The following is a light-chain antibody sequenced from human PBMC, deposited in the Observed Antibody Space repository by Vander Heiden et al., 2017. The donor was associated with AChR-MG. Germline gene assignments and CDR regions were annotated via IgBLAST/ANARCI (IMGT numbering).Light chain of an antibody. CDR1: ALPKKY. J-gene: IGLJ1*01. CDR2: EDS. CDR3: YSTDSSGNHGV. Sequence: SYELPQPPSVSVSPGQTARITCSGDALPKKYAYWYQQKSGQAPVLVIYEDSKRPSVIPERFSGSSSGTMATLTISGAQVEDEADYYCYSTDSSGNHGVFGTGTKVTVL. V-gene: IGLV3-10*01.